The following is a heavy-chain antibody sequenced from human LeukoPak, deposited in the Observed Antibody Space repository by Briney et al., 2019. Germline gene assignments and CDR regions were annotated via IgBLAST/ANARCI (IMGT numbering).Heavy chain of an antibody. CDR3: ARAASSWALGWFDP. V-gene: IGHV7-4-1*02. J-gene: IGHJ5*02. CDR2: INTNTGNP. Sequence: GASVKVSCKASGYTFTSYAMNWVRQAPGQGLEWMGWINTNTGNPTYAQGFTRRFVFSLDTSVSTAYLQISSLKAEDTAVYYCARAASSWALGWFDPWGQGTLVTVSS. D-gene: IGHD6-13*01. CDR1: GYTFTSYA.